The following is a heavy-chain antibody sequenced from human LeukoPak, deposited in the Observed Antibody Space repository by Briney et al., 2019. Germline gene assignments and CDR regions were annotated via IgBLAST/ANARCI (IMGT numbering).Heavy chain of an antibody. CDR3: AKGPRQATIFGVVTSWDY. Sequence: GGSLRLSCAASGFTFSSYAMSWVRQAPGKGLEWVSAISGSGGSTYYADSVKGRFTISRDNSKNTLYLQMNSLRAEDTAVYYCAKGPRQATIFGVVTSWDYWGQGTLVTVSS. J-gene: IGHJ4*02. D-gene: IGHD3-3*01. V-gene: IGHV3-23*01. CDR1: GFTFSSYA. CDR2: ISGSGGST.